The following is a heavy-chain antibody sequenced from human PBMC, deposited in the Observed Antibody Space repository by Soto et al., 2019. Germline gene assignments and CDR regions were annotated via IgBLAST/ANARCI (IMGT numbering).Heavy chain of an antibody. J-gene: IGHJ3*02. CDR1: GFTFSSYA. CDR2: ISYDGSNK. Sequence: PGGSLRLSCAASGFTFSSYAMHWVRQAPGKGLEWVAVISYDGSNKYYADSVKGRFTISRDNSKNTLYLQMNSLRAEDTAVYYCARSQYYCSGGSCPDAFDIWGQGTMVTVSS. D-gene: IGHD2-15*01. CDR3: ARSQYYCSGGSCPDAFDI. V-gene: IGHV3-30-3*01.